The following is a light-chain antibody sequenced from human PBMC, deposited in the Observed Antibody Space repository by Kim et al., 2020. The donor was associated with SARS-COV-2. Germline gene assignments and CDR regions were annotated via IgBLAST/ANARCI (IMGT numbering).Light chain of an antibody. CDR2: QYN. Sequence: SYELTQPPSVSVFPGQTASITCSGDKLGDKYVSWYQQKPGQSPVLLIYQYNTRPSGIPERFSGSNSESSATLTISGTQAMDEADYYCQAWDSGSYVFGTG. V-gene: IGLV3-1*01. CDR1: KLGDKY. J-gene: IGLJ1*01. CDR3: QAWDSGSYV.